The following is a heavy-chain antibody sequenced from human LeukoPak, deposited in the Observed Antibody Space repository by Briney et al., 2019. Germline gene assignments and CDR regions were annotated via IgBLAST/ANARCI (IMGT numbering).Heavy chain of an antibody. V-gene: IGHV3-64*01. CDR1: GFTFSSYA. CDR2: ISSNGGST. CDR3: ARGKEGQWLFNGAFDI. D-gene: IGHD6-19*01. Sequence: PGGSLRLSCAASGFTFSSYAMHWVRQAPGKGLEYVSAISSNGGSTYYANSVKGRFTISRDNSKNTLYLQMGSLRAEDMAVYYCARGKEGQWLFNGAFDIWGQGTMVTVSS. J-gene: IGHJ3*02.